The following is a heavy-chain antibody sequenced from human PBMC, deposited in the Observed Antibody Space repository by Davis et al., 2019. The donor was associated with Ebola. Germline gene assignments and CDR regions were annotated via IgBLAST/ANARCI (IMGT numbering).Heavy chain of an antibody. CDR1: GFTFSSYA. V-gene: IGHV3-23*01. J-gene: IGHJ4*02. CDR2: ISGSGGST. D-gene: IGHD2-8*02. Sequence: PGGSLRLSCAASGFTFSSYAMSWVRQAPGKGLEWVSAISGSGGSTYYADSVKGRFTISRDNSKNTLYLQMNSLRAEDTAVYYCAKDQDIVLVVYAGGSWFDYWGQGDLVTVSS. CDR3: AKDQDIVLVVYAGGSWFDY.